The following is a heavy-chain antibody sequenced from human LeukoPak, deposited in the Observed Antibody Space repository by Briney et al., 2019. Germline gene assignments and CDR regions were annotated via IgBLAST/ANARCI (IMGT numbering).Heavy chain of an antibody. CDR2: ITLSSSTT. CDR1: GFNFNNYN. D-gene: IGHD6-13*01. V-gene: IGHV3-48*04. CDR3: ARAIGSSWGKVDY. J-gene: IGHJ4*02. Sequence: GGSLRLSCAASGFNFNNYNMNWDRQAPGKGLEWVSCITLSSSTTYYADSVKGRFTISRDNAKNTVYLEMNSLRSEDTAVYYCARAIGSSWGKVDYWGQGTLVTVSS.